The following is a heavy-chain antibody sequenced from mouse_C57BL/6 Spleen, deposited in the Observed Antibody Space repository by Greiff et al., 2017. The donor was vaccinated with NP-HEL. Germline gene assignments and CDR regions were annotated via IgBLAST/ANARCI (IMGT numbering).Heavy chain of an antibody. CDR2: IDPSDSYT. V-gene: IGHV1-69*01. J-gene: IGHJ4*01. CDR1: GYTFTSYL. Sequence: QVQLQQPGAELVMPGASVKLSCKASGYTFTSYLMHWVKQRPGQGLEWIGEIDPSDSYTNYNQKFKGKSTLTVDKSSSTAYMQLSSLTSEDSAVYYGGRELGLRDMDYWGQGTSVTVSS. D-gene: IGHD4-1*01. CDR3: GRELGLRDMDY.